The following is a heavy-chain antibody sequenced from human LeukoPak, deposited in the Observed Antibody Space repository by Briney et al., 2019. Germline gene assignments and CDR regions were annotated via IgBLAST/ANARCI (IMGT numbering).Heavy chain of an antibody. CDR3: AREGVSGYDHLDY. J-gene: IGHJ4*02. V-gene: IGHV4-39*07. CDR1: GGSISSSSYY. CDR2: IYYSGST. D-gene: IGHD5-12*01. Sequence: MSSETLSLTCTVSGGSISSSSYYWGWIRQPPGKGLEWIGSIYYSGSTYYNPSLKSRVTISVDTSKNQFSLKLSSVTAADTAVYYCAREGVSGYDHLDYWGQGTLVTVSS.